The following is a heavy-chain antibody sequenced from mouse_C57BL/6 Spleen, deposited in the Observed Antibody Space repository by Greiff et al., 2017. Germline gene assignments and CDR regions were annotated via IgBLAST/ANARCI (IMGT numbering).Heavy chain of an antibody. D-gene: IGHD2-1*01. CDR1: GYTFTSYG. CDR2: IYPRSGNT. Sequence: QVQLQQSGAELARPGASVKLSCKASGYTFTSYGISWVKQSTGQGLEWIGEIYPRSGNTYYNEKFKGKATLTADKSSSTAYMELRSLTSEDSAVYFCAKEGNYSFAYWGQGTLVTVSA. J-gene: IGHJ3*01. V-gene: IGHV1-81*01. CDR3: AKEGNYSFAY.